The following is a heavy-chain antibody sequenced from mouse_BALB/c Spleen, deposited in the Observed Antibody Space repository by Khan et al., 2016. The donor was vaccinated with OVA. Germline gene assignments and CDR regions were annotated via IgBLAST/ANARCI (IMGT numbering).Heavy chain of an antibody. J-gene: IGHJ4*01. V-gene: IGHV9-3-1*01. D-gene: IGHD2-14*01. Sequence: VQLQESGPELKKPVETVKISCKASGYTFTNYGMNWVKQAPGKGLKWMGWINTYTGEPTYVDDFKGRFAFSLETSASTAYLQINNLKNEDTATYFCARVGYSGTMDYWGQGTSVTVSS. CDR1: GYTFTNYG. CDR3: ARVGYSGTMDY. CDR2: INTYTGEP.